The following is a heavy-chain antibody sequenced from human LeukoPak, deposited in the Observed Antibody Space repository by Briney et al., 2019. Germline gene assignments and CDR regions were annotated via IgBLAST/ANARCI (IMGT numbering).Heavy chain of an antibody. CDR1: GGSISSYY. CDR2: IYYSGST. D-gene: IGHD3-22*01. V-gene: IGHV4-59*01. J-gene: IGHJ5*02. Sequence: KPSETLSLTCTVSGGSISSYYWSWIRQPPGKGLEWIGYIYYSGSTNYNPSLKSRVTISVDTSKNQFSLKLSSVTAADTAVYYCARYRITMIVVVIKTKAGWFDPWGQGTLVTVSS. CDR3: ARYRITMIVVVIKTKAGWFDP.